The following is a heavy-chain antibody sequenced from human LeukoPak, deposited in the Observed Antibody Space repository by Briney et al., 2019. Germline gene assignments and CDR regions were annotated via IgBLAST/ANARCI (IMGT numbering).Heavy chain of an antibody. D-gene: IGHD1-26*01. Sequence: SVKVSCKASGYTFTSYGISWVRQAPGQGLEWMGGIIPIFGTANYAQKFQGRVTITTDESTSTAYMELSSLRSEDTAVYYCASLGPSGSYYGGFDYWGQGTLVTVSS. CDR2: IIPIFGTA. CDR3: ASLGPSGSYYGGFDY. J-gene: IGHJ4*02. V-gene: IGHV1-69*05. CDR1: GYTFTSYG.